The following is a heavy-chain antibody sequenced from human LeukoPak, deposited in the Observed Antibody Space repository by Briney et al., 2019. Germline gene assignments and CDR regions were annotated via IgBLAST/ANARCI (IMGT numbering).Heavy chain of an antibody. CDR1: GGSISSSNYY. CDR3: ATINWDHVLDYYYMDV. V-gene: IGHV4-39*01. CDR2: VYYSGTT. D-gene: IGHD7-27*01. J-gene: IGHJ6*03. Sequence: SETLSLTCTVSGGSISSSNYYWGWIRQPPGKGLEWIGSVYYSGTTYHNPSLKSRVTISVDTSKNQFSLKLSSVTAADTAVYYCATINWDHVLDYYYMDVWGKGTTVTVSS.